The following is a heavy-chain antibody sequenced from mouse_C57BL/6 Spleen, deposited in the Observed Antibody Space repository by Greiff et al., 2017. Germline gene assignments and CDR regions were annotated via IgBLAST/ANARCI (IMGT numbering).Heavy chain of an antibody. J-gene: IGHJ4*01. D-gene: IGHD2-4*01. Sequence: QVQLQQSGAELAKPGASVKLSCKASGYTFTSYWMHWVKQRPGQGLEWIGYINPSSGYTKYNQKFKDKATLTADKSSSTAYMQLSSLTYEDSAVYYCASCDDDDGEGPYAMDYWGQGTSVTVSS. V-gene: IGHV1-7*01. CDR1: GYTFTSYW. CDR2: INPSSGYT. CDR3: ASCDDDDGEGPYAMDY.